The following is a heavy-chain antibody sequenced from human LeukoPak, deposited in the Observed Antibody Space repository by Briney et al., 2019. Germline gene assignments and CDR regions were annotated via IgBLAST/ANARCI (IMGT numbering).Heavy chain of an antibody. Sequence: GASVKVSCKASGYTFTGYYMHWVRQAPGQGLEWMGWINPNSGGTNYAQKFQGRVTMTRDTSISTAYMELSRLRSDDTAVYYCAREPSVIAVAGRGIDYWGQGTLVTVSS. D-gene: IGHD6-19*01. J-gene: IGHJ4*02. CDR3: AREPSVIAVAGRGIDY. CDR2: INPNSGGT. CDR1: GYTFTGYY. V-gene: IGHV1-2*02.